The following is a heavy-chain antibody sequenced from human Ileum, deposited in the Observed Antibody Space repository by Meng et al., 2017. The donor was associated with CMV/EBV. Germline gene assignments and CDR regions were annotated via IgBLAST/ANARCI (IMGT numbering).Heavy chain of an antibody. CDR2: INPDNGGT. Sequence: QAQLVQSGAEVKKPGASVKVSCKASGYTFTGYYIHWVRQAPGQGLEWMGWINPDNGGTNFAQTFQGRVTMTRDTSIRTAYMELSRLTSDDTAVYFCARSIAAASHPFGYWGQGTLVTVSS. D-gene: IGHD6-13*01. CDR3: ARSIAAASHPFGY. J-gene: IGHJ4*02. CDR1: GYTFTGYY. V-gene: IGHV1-2*02.